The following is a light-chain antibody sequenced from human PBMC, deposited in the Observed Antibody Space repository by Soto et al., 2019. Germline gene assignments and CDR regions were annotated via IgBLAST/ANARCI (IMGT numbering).Light chain of an antibody. CDR1: SSDVGGYNY. CDR2: DVS. CDR3: SSYTSSSTVV. Sequence: QSALTQPASVSGSPGQSSTISCTGTSSDVGGYNYVSWYQQHPGKAPKLMIYDVSNRPSGVSNRFSGSKSGNTASLTISGLQAEDEADYYCSSYTSSSTVVFGGGTQVTVL. V-gene: IGLV2-14*01. J-gene: IGLJ2*01.